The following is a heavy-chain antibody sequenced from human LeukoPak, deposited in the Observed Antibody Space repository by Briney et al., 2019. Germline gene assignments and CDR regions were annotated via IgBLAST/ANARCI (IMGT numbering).Heavy chain of an antibody. V-gene: IGHV3-48*03. D-gene: IGHD3-22*01. CDR2: ISSSGSTI. CDR3: ARDNYDSSGPYYXDY. Sequence: GGSLRLSCAASGFTFSTYEMTWVRQSPGKGLEGVSYISSSGSTIYYADSVKGRFTISRDNARNSLYLQMNSLRAEDTAVYYCARDNYDSSGPYYXDYXGQGTXVTVSS. CDR1: GFTFSTYE. J-gene: IGHJ4*02.